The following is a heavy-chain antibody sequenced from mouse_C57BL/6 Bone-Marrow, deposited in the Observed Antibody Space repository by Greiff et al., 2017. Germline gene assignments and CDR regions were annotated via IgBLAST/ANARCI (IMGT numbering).Heavy chain of an antibody. V-gene: IGHV1-55*01. CDR3: ARYGGIYYDYSCPFAY. Sequence: QVQLQQPGAELVKPGASVKMSCKASGYTFTSYWITWVKQRPGQGLEWIGDIYPGSGSTNYNEKFKSKATLTVDPSSSTAYMQLSSLTSEDSAVYFCARYGGIYYDYSCPFAYWGQGTLGTVSA. J-gene: IGHJ3*01. CDR2: IYPGSGST. CDR1: GYTFTSYW. D-gene: IGHD2-4*01.